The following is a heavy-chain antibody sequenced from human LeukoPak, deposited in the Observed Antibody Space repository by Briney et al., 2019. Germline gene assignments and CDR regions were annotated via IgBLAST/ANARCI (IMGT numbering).Heavy chain of an antibody. CDR1: GFTFDVFA. Sequence: GGSLRLSCAASGFTFDVFAMHWARQAPGKGLVWVSLITWDGGSTYYADSVKGRFTISRDNSKNSLYLQMTSLRAEVTALYYCAKGTSSWHEFDYWCQGTLVTVPA. V-gene: IGHV3-43D*03. CDR2: ITWDGGST. J-gene: IGHJ4*02. D-gene: IGHD6-13*01. CDR3: AKGTSSWHEFDY.